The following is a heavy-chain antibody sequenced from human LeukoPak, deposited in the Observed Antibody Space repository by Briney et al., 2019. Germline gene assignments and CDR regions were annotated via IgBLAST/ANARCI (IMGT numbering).Heavy chain of an antibody. J-gene: IGHJ4*02. D-gene: IGHD3-10*01. V-gene: IGHV4-31*03. Sequence: SQTLSLTCTVSGGSISSGGYYWSWIRQHPGKGLEWIGYIYYSGSTYYNPSLKSRATISVDTSKNQFSLKLSSVTAADTAVYYCARGRYYGSGTTPFYWGQGTLVTVSS. CDR1: GGSISSGGYY. CDR2: IYYSGST. CDR3: ARGRYYGSGTTPFY.